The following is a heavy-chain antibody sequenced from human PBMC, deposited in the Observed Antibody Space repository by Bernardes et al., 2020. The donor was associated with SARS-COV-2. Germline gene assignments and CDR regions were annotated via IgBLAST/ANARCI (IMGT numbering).Heavy chain of an antibody. CDR1: GFTFSSYA. J-gene: IGHJ5*02. CDR3: VKHNRKYDFWSGYSLSWFDP. V-gene: IGHV3-23*01. D-gene: IGHD3-3*01. Sequence: GGSLRLSCAASGFTFSSYAMSWVRQAPGKGLEWVSAISGSGGSTYYADSVKGRFTISRDNSKNTLYLQMSSLRAEDTAVYYCVKHNRKYDFWSGYSLSWFDPWGQGTLVTVSS. CDR2: ISGSGGST.